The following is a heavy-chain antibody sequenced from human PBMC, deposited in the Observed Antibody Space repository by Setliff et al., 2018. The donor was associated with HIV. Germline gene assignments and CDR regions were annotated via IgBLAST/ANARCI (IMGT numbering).Heavy chain of an antibody. D-gene: IGHD3-10*01. CDR3: ARGRDYYGSGSYFNGRANSYYFMDV. CDR2: IYYSGST. J-gene: IGHJ6*03. V-gene: IGHV4-61*03. CDR1: GDSVSSRSYY. Sequence: SETLSLTCTVSGDSVSSRSYYWSWIRQPPGKGLEWIGYIYYSGSTNYNPSLKSRVTISVDTSKNHFSLKLRSVTAADTAVYYCARGRDYYGSGSYFNGRANSYYFMDVWGKGTTVTVSS.